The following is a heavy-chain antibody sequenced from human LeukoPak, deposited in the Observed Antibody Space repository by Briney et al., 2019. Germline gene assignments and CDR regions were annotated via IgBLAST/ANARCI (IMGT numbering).Heavy chain of an antibody. CDR2: IYYSGNT. CDR1: DGSISSSNCY. Sequence: SETLSLTCTVSDGSISSSNCYWGWIRQPPGKGLEWIGSIYYSGNTYFNPSLKSRVTISVDTSKNQFSLKLSSVTAADTAVYYCARRQVWGRTFDYWGQGTLVTVSS. J-gene: IGHJ4*02. V-gene: IGHV4-39*01. CDR3: ARRQVWGRTFDY. D-gene: IGHD3-16*01.